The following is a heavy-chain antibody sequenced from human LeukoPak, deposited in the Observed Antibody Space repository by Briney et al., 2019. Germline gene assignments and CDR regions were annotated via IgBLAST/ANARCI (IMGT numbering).Heavy chain of an antibody. CDR3: ARDGDYGDYFEGFVSDY. J-gene: IGHJ4*02. V-gene: IGHV3-30*02. Sequence: GGSLRLSCAASGFSFRSYGMHWVRQAPGKGLEWVAFIRYDGNDKYYADSVKGRFTISRDNSKNTLYLQMNSLRAEDTAVYYCARDGDYGDYFEGFVSDYWGQGTLVTVSS. CDR2: IRYDGNDK. D-gene: IGHD4-17*01. CDR1: GFSFRSYG.